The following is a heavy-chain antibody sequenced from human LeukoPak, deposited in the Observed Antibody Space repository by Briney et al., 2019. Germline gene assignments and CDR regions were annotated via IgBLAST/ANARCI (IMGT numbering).Heavy chain of an antibody. J-gene: IGHJ6*03. Sequence: SETLSLTCTVSGGSISSGSYYWSWIRQPAGKGLEWIGRIYTSGSTNYNPSLKSRVTMSVDTSKNQFSLKLSSVTAADTAVYYCARVGYDYVWGSYRPPYYMDVWGKGTTVTVSS. D-gene: IGHD3-16*02. CDR2: IYTSGST. CDR1: GGSISSGSYY. V-gene: IGHV4-61*02. CDR3: ARVGYDYVWGSYRPPYYMDV.